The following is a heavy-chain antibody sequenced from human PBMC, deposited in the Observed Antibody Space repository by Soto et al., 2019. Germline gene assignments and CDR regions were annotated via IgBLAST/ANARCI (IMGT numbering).Heavy chain of an antibody. Sequence: GGSLRLSCAASGFIFNTYSMNWVRQAPGKGLEWVSYISGSSQTIFYADSVRGRFTISRDNANNSTYLQMVSLRDEDTAVYYCARTLSWRRGPFDSWGQGALVT. D-gene: IGHD2-15*01. CDR3: ARTLSWRRGPFDS. CDR2: ISGSSQTI. V-gene: IGHV3-48*02. CDR1: GFIFNTYS. J-gene: IGHJ4*02.